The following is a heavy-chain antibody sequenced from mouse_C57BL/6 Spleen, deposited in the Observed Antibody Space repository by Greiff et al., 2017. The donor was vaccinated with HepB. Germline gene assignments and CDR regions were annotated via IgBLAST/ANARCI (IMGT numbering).Heavy chain of an antibody. CDR3: ARGSNPHYYAMDY. V-gene: IGHV5-17*01. CDR1: GFTFSDYG. D-gene: IGHD2-5*01. Sequence: VQLKESGGGLVKPGGSLKLSCAASGFTFSDYGMHWVRQAPEKGLEWVAYISSGSSTIYYADTVKGRFTISRDNAKNTLFLQMTSLRSEETAMYYCARGSNPHYYAMDYWGQGTSVTVSS. CDR2: ISSGSSTI. J-gene: IGHJ4*01.